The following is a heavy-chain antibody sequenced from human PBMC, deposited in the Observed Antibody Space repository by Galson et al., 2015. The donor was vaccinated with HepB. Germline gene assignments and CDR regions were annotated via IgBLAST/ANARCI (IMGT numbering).Heavy chain of an antibody. CDR1: GFTFDDYT. V-gene: IGHV3-43*01. Sequence: SLRLSCAASGFTFDDYTMHWVRQAPGKGLEWVSLISWGGGSTYYADSVKGRFTISRDNSKNSLYLQMNSLRTEDTALYYCAKDANSGYDWGSFDYWGQGTLVTVSS. J-gene: IGHJ4*02. CDR2: ISWGGGST. D-gene: IGHD5-12*01. CDR3: AKDANSGYDWGSFDY.